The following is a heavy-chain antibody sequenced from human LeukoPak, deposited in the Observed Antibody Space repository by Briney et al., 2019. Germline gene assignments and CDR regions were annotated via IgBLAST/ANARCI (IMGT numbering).Heavy chain of an antibody. V-gene: IGHV5-51*01. CDR2: IYPGDSET. CDR1: GYSFTAYW. J-gene: IGHJ4*02. Sequence: GESLKISCEGSGYSFTAYWIGWVRQMPGKGLEWMGIIYPGDSETRYSPSFQGQVTISADKSISTAYLQWSSLKASDTAMYYCARQAGSSWNLYYFDNWGQGTLVTVPS. CDR3: ARQAGSSWNLYYFDN. D-gene: IGHD6-13*01.